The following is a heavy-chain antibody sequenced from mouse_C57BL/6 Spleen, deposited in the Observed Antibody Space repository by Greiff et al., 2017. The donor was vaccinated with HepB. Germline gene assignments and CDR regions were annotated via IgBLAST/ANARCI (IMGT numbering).Heavy chain of an antibody. J-gene: IGHJ4*01. CDR3: AILCITTVVATRGAMDY. Sequence: VQLQQSGPELVKPGASVKISCKASGYTFTDYYMNWVKQSHGKSLEWIGDINPNNGGTSYNQKFKGKATLTVDKSSSTAYMELRSLTSEDSAVYYCAILCITTVVATRGAMDYWGKGTSVTVSS. V-gene: IGHV1-26*01. CDR1: GYTFTDYY. D-gene: IGHD1-1*01. CDR2: INPNNGGT.